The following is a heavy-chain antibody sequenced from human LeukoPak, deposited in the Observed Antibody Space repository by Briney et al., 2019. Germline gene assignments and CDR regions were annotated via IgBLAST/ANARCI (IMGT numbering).Heavy chain of an antibody. Sequence: GGSLRLSCAASGFTFRSYEMNWVRQAPGKGREWISYISSSGSTICYADSVKGRFTISRDNAQNSVYLQINSLRVEDTAVYYCARERGSGYDFDYWGQGSLVTVSS. CDR3: ARERGSGYDFDY. CDR1: GFTFRSYE. D-gene: IGHD5-12*01. V-gene: IGHV3-48*03. CDR2: ISSSGSTI. J-gene: IGHJ4*02.